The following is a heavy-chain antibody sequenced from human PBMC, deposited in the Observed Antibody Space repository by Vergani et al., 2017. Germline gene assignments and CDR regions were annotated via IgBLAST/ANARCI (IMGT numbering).Heavy chain of an antibody. J-gene: IGHJ3*01. CDR1: GFSLTTGGEG. V-gene: IGHV2-5*01. D-gene: IGHD3-9*01. CDR3: VHRLGYFDWDGAFDV. CDR2: VYWNDDE. Sequence: QITLRESGPTLVKPTQTLTLTCTSSGFSLTTGGEGVGWIRPPPGRALEWLAFVYWNDDERYSPSLKSRVTITKDTSKNEVILTMATMDPVDTATYYCVHRLGYFDWDGAFDVWGPGTMVTVSS.